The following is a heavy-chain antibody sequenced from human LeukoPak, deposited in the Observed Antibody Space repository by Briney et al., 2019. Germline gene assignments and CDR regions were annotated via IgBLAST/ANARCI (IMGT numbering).Heavy chain of an antibody. CDR3: ARAEPYSGYDY. V-gene: IGHV4-61*05. J-gene: IGHJ4*02. CDR1: GGSISSSSYY. CDR2: IYYSGST. Sequence: SETLSLTCTVSGGSISSSSYYWGWIRQPPGKGLEWIGYIYYSGSTNYNPSLKSRVTISVDTSKNQFSLKLSSVTAADTAVYYCARAEPYSGYDYWGQGTLVTVSS. D-gene: IGHD5-12*01.